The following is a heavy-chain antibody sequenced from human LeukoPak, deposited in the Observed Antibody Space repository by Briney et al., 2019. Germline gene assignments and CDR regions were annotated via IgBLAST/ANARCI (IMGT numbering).Heavy chain of an antibody. CDR3: AKDRTSSGYYFLFDY. CDR1: GFTFSSYG. CDR2: ISYDGSNK. D-gene: IGHD3-22*01. J-gene: IGHJ4*02. V-gene: IGHV3-30*18. Sequence: PGGSLRLSCAASGFTFSSYGMHWVRQAPGKGLEWVAVISYDGSNKYYADSVKGRFTISRDNSKNTLHLQMNSPRAEDTAVYYCAKDRTSSGYYFLFDYWGQGTLVTVSS.